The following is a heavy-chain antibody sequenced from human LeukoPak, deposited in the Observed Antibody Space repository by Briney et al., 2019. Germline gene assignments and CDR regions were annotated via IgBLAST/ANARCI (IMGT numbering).Heavy chain of an antibody. CDR1: GFTFSSYS. D-gene: IGHD6-19*01. CDR3: ARDLAHSSGWGRASDY. Sequence: PGGSLRLSCAASGFTFSSYSMNWVRQAPGKGLEWVSSISSSSSYIYYADSVKGRFTISRDNAKNSLYLQMNSLRAEDTAVYYRARDLAHSSGWGRASDYWGQGTLVTVSS. J-gene: IGHJ4*02. V-gene: IGHV3-21*01. CDR2: ISSSSSYI.